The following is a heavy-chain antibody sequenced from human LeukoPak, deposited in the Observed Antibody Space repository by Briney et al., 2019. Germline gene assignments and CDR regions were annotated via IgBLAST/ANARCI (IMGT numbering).Heavy chain of an antibody. CDR1: GFTFSSYA. CDR2: ISYDRSNK. Sequence: GGSLRLSCAASGFTFSSYAMHWVRQAPGKGLEWVAVISYDRSNKYYADSVKGRFTISRDNSKNTLYLQMNSLRAEDTAVYYCARGARLLVRGVLGGYWGQGTLVTVSS. CDR3: ARGARLLVRGVLGGY. V-gene: IGHV3-30*04. D-gene: IGHD3-10*01. J-gene: IGHJ4*02.